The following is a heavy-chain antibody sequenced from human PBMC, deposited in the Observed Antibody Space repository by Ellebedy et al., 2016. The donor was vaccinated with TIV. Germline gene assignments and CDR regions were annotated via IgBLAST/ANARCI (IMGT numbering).Heavy chain of an antibody. CDR3: ARVTNQQQPQDKNWFDP. Sequence: AASVKVSCKASGYTFTSYGVSWVRQAPGQGLEWMGGISAYNGNTNYAPKFQGRVSLTTDTSTSTAYMELRSLRSDDTAVYYCARVTNQQQPQDKNWFDPWGQGTLVTVSS. CDR2: ISAYNGNT. V-gene: IGHV1-18*01. CDR1: GYTFTSYG. J-gene: IGHJ5*02. D-gene: IGHD6-13*01.